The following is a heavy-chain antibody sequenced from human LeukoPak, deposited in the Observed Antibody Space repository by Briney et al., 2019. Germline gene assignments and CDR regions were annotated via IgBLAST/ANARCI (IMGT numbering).Heavy chain of an antibody. CDR2: LSSSSRDI. J-gene: IGHJ6*04. CDR3: ARGCSGDSCYSILGMDV. CDR1: GFSFNTHS. V-gene: IGHV3-21*01. D-gene: IGHD2-15*01. Sequence: GGSLRLSCAASGFSFNTHSMNWVRQAPGKGLEWISSLSSSSRDIYYADSVKGRFTISRDNAKNSLYLQMNSLRAEDTAVYYCARGCSGDSCYSILGMDVWGKGTTVTVSS.